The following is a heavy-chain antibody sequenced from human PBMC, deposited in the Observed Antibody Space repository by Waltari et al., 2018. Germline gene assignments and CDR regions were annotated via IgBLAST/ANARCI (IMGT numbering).Heavy chain of an antibody. V-gene: IGHV3-20*04. Sequence: EVYLVESGGTVVRPGGSLRLSCTTSGFTFDNHGMNWVRQAPGKGLGWGSCFTWNGGTTFYADSVKGRFTVSRDNAKNSLYLQMNSLTAEDTALYYCARDISYGGFDYWGQGTLVTVSS. D-gene: IGHD3-16*01. CDR2: FTWNGGTT. J-gene: IGHJ4*02. CDR3: ARDISYGGFDY. CDR1: GFTFDNHG.